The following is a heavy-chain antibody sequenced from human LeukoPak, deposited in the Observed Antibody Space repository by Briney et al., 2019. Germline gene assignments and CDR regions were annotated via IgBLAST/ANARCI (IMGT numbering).Heavy chain of an antibody. CDR1: GYTFTSYD. J-gene: IGHJ4*02. CDR3: AILSEYQLLDYDY. CDR2: INPSGGST. V-gene: IGHV1-46*03. Sequence: ASVKVSCKASGYTFTSYDINWVRQATGQGLEWMGIINPSGGSTSYAQKFQGRVTMTRDTSTSTVYMELSSLRSEDTAVYYCAILSEYQLLDYDYWGQGTLVTVSS. D-gene: IGHD2-2*01.